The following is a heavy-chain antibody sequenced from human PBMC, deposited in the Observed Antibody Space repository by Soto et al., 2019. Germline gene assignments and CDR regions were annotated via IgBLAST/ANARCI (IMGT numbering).Heavy chain of an antibody. Sequence: ASVKVSCKASGYTFTSYGISWVRQAPGQGLEWMGWISAYNGNTNYAQKLQGRVTMTRDTSTSTVYMELSSPRSEDTAVYYCARDCSSTSCYPYWGQGTLVTVSS. CDR3: ARDCSSTSCYPY. V-gene: IGHV1-18*01. CDR1: GYTFTSYG. CDR2: ISAYNGNT. J-gene: IGHJ4*02. D-gene: IGHD2-2*01.